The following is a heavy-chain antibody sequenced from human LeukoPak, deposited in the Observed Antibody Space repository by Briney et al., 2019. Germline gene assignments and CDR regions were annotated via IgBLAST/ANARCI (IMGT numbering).Heavy chain of an antibody. CDR1: GYTFASYT. D-gene: IGHD6-19*01. J-gene: IGHJ4*02. CDR3: AREWLGGFDY. V-gene: IGHV1-18*01. Sequence: ASVKVSYKASGYTFASYTVSWVRQAPGQGLEWMGRISGYNGNTNYAQNLQGRVTMTTDTSTSTAYMELRSLRSDDTAVYYCAREWLGGFDYWGQGTLVTVSS. CDR2: ISGYNGNT.